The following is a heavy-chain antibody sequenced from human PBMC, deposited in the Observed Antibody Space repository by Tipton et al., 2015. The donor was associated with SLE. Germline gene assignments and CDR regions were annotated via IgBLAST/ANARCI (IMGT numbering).Heavy chain of an antibody. V-gene: IGHV4-39*07. J-gene: IGHJ4*02. CDR1: GGSISSGDYY. CDR3: ARGGTARTLLS. D-gene: IGHD3-16*01. CDR2: IYYSGNT. Sequence: TLSLTCTVSGGSISSGDYYWSWIRQPPGKGLEWIGSIYYSGNTYYNPSLKSRVTISVDTSKNQFSLKLTSVTAADTAVYYCARGGTARTLLSWGQGTLVTVSS.